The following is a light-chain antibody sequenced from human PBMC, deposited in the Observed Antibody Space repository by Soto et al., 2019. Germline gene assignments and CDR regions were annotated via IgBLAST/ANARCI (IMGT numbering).Light chain of an antibody. CDR2: AAS. CDR3: LQDYNYPRT. J-gene: IGKJ2*01. V-gene: IGKV1-6*01. Sequence: IQMTQFPSSLSASVGDRVTITCRASQGIRSNLGWYQQKPGKAPKVLIYAASSLQSGVPSRFSGSGSGTAFTLTISSLQPEDFATYYCLQDYNYPRTFGQGTKLEIK. CDR1: QGIRSN.